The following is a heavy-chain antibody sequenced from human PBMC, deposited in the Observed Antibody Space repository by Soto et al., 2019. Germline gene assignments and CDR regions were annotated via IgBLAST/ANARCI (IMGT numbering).Heavy chain of an antibody. V-gene: IGHV3-64D*06. J-gene: IGHJ4*02. CDR1: GFTFSIYA. CDR3: GNLAESYDSECNDPFEC. CDR2: ISTNGGST. Sequence: PGGSLRLSCAASGFTFSIYAMHWVRQAPGDGLEYVSSISTNGGSTHYADSVKGRFTISRDNSKNTVYLQMSTLRAEDTAVYYCGNLAESYDSECNDPFECGGQGTLDNASS. D-gene: IGHD3-22*01.